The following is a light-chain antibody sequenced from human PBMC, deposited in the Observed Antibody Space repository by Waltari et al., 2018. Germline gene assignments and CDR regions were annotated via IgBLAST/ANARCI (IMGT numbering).Light chain of an antibody. CDR1: ALPKKS. CDR2: EDF. J-gene: IGLJ2*01. CDR3: YSTDSSGNVQV. Sequence: SYELTQPPSVSVSPGQTARITCSGDALPKKSAYWYQQKSGQAPVEVIYEDFKRPSGIPVRFSVSSSGTMVTLTISGAQVEDEADYYCYSTDSSGNVQVFGGGTKLTVL. V-gene: IGLV3-10*01.